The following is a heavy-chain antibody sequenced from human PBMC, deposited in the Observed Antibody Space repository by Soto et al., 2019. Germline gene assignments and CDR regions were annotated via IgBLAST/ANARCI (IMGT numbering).Heavy chain of an antibody. Sequence: ASVTVSCKASGYTFTSYGLSWVRQAPGQGLEWMGWISAYNGNTNYAQKLQGRVTMTTDTSTSTAYMELRSLRSDDTAVYYCARHLPVNRIPPWWFDPWGQGALVTVSS. CDR2: ISAYNGNT. D-gene: IGHD2-15*01. CDR3: ARHLPVNRIPPWWFDP. V-gene: IGHV1-18*01. CDR1: GYTFTSYG. J-gene: IGHJ5*02.